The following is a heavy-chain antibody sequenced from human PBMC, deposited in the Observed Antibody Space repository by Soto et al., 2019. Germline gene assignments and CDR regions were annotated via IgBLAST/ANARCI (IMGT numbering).Heavy chain of an antibody. CDR3: ASHGIAAAGWVYFDY. V-gene: IGHV1-69*13. J-gene: IGHJ4*02. CDR1: GGTFSSYA. Sequence: SVKVSCKASGGTFSSYAISWVLQAPGQGLEWMGGIIPIFGTANYAQKFQGRVTITADESTSTAYMELSSLRSEDTAVYYCASHGIAAAGWVYFDYWGQGTLVTVSS. CDR2: IIPIFGTA. D-gene: IGHD6-13*01.